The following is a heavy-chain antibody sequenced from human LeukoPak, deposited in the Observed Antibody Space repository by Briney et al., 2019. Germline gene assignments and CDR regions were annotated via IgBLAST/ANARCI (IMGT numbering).Heavy chain of an antibody. Sequence: PGGSLRLSCAASGFTLSSYAMSWVRQAPGKGLEWVSAISGSGGGTYYADSVKGRFTISRDNSKNTLYLQMNSLRAEDTAVYYCAKEYRPYYYYGMDVWGQGTTVTVSS. CDR1: GFTLSSYA. V-gene: IGHV3-23*01. CDR2: ISGSGGGT. D-gene: IGHD2-2*01. CDR3: AKEYRPYYYYGMDV. J-gene: IGHJ6*02.